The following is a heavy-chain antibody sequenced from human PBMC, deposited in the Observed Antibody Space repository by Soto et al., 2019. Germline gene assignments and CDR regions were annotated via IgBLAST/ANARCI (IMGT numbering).Heavy chain of an antibody. J-gene: IGHJ3*02. CDR2: IVVGSGNT. CDR1: GFTFTSSA. V-gene: IGHV1-58*01. CDR3: AADIYGGNAYAFDI. D-gene: IGHD2-15*01. Sequence: RASVKVSCKASGFTFTSSAVQWVRQARGQRLEWIGWIVVGSGNTNYAQKFQERVTITRDMSTSTAYMELSSLRSEDTAVYYCAADIYGGNAYAFDIWGQGTMVTVSS.